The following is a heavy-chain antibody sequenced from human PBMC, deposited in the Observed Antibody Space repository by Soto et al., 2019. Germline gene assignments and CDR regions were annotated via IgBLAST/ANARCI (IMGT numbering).Heavy chain of an antibody. D-gene: IGHD2-15*01. CDR1: GFTVSSNY. CDR2: IYSGGST. V-gene: IGHV3-66*04. J-gene: IGHJ2*01. CDR3: ARLAGAPDCSGGSCRSWYYDF. Sequence: EVQLVESGGGLVQPGGSLRLSCAASGFTVSSNYMSWVRQAPGKGLEWVSVIYSGGSTYYANSVQGRFTISGDNSKITLYLQVNSLRSEDTAVYYGARLAGAPDCSGGSCRSWYYDFWGRGTLVTVSS.